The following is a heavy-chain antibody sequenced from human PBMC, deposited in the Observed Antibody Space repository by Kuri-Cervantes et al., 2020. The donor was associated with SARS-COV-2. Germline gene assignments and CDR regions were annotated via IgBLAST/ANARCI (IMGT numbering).Heavy chain of an antibody. Sequence: GGSLRLSCAASGFTFSNAWMSWVRQAPGKGLEWVGRIKSKTDGGTTDYAAPVKGRFTISRDDSKSIAYLQMNSLKTEDTAVYYCTKDDFWSGHADYWGQGTLVTVSS. CDR2: IKSKTDGGTT. J-gene: IGHJ4*02. CDR3: TKDDFWSGHADY. D-gene: IGHD3-3*01. V-gene: IGHV3-15*01. CDR1: GFTFSNAW.